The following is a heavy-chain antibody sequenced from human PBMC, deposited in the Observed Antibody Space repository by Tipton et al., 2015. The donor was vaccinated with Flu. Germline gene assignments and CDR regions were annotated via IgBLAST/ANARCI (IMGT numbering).Heavy chain of an antibody. CDR3: ARTRGGYCTSSSCYADYFDY. J-gene: IGHJ4*02. Sequence: SLRLSCAASGFTFSTYWMGWVRQAPGKGLEWVANINQGGSEIYYVDSVKGRFTISRDNAKNSLHLQMNSLRAEDTAVYYCARTRGGYCTSSSCYADYFDYWGQGTLVTVSS. D-gene: IGHD2-2*01. CDR2: INQGGSEI. V-gene: IGHV3-7*01. CDR1: GFTFSTYW.